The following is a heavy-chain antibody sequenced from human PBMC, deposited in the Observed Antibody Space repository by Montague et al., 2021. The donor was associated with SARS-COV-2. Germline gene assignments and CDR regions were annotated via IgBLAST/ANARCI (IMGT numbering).Heavy chain of an antibody. CDR2: ISGDGATA. CDR1: GFTFGDYA. CDR3: AKALYSGGFFFESGSNF. D-gene: IGHD6-19*01. J-gene: IGHJ4*02. V-gene: IGHV3-23*01. Sequence: SLRLSCAASGFTFGDYAINWVRQAPGKGLEWVASISGDGATAYYAESVLGRFAISRDNSKNTVLLQMDSLRVKDAAVYYCAKALYSGGFFFESGSNFWGQGTLVTVSS.